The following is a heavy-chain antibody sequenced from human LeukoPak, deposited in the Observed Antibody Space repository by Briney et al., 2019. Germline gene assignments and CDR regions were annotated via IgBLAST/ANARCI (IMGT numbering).Heavy chain of an antibody. J-gene: IGHJ3*02. CDR1: GGTFSSYA. Sequence: SVKVSCKASGGTFSSYAISWVRQAPGQGLEWMGGIIPIFGTANYAQKFQGRVTITADESTSTAYMELSSLRSEDTAVYYCARVGDSSSWYGVAFDIWGQGTMVTVSS. CDR2: IIPIFGTA. CDR3: ARVGDSSSWYGVAFDI. D-gene: IGHD6-13*01. V-gene: IGHV1-69*13.